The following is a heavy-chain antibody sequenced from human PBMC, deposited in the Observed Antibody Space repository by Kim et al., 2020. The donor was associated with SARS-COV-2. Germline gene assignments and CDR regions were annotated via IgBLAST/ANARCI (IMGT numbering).Heavy chain of an antibody. J-gene: IGHJ4*02. CDR1: GGSISSSSYY. CDR2: IYYSGST. CDR3: ARARDYGDSPPDY. D-gene: IGHD4-17*01. V-gene: IGHV4-39*07. Sequence: SETLSLTCTVSGGSISSSSYYWGWIRQPPGKGLEWIGSIYYSGSTYYNPSLKSLVTISVDTSKNQFSLKLSSVTAADTAVYYCARARDYGDSPPDYWGQGTLVTVSS.